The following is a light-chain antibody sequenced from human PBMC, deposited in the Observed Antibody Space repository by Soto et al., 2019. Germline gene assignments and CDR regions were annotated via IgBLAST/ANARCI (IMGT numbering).Light chain of an antibody. V-gene: IGLV1-44*01. CDR3: AAWDDSLIGYV. CDR2: SDN. Sequence: QSVLTQPPSASGTPGQRVAISCSGSTSNIRGNSVNWYQQLPGTAPKLLIYSDNQRPSGVPDRFSGSKSGTSASLAISGVQSEDEADYYCAAWDDSLIGYVFGTGTKVTVL. J-gene: IGLJ1*01. CDR1: TSNIRGNS.